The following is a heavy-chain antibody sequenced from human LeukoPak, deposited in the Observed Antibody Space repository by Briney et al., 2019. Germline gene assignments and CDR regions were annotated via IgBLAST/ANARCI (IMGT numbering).Heavy chain of an antibody. CDR2: INPNSGGT. CDR3: ARDFTYCGGDCYLDY. D-gene: IGHD2-21*02. J-gene: IGHJ4*02. Sequence: ASVKVSCKASGYTFTGYYMHWVRQAPGQGLEWMGRINPNSGGTNYAQKFQGRVTMTRDTSISTAYMELSRLRSDDTAVYYCARDFTYCGGDCYLDYWGQGTLVTVSS. V-gene: IGHV1-2*06. CDR1: GYTFTGYY.